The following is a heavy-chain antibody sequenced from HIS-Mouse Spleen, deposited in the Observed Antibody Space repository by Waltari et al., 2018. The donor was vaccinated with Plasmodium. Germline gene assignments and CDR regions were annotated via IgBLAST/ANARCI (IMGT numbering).Heavy chain of an antibody. CDR1: GYTFSSSG. Sequence: QVQLVQSGAEGKRPGASVKFSCKDSGYTFSSSGTSCVRQAPGQGLEWMGWISGYNGNTNYAQKVQGRVTMTTDTSTSTAYMELRSLRSDDTAVYYCARLLPWVHGHFDYWGQGTLVTGSS. V-gene: IGHV1-18*01. CDR3: ARLLPWVHGHFDY. J-gene: IGHJ4*02. D-gene: IGHD1-26*01. CDR2: ISGYNGNT.